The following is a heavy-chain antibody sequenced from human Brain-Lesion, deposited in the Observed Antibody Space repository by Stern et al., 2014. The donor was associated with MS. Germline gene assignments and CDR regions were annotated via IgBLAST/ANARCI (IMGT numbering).Heavy chain of an antibody. CDR1: GGSVSSTSYA. V-gene: IGHV4-39*01. CDR2: IYYSGNT. Sequence: QLQLQESGPGLVKPSETLSLTCTVAGGSVSSTSYAWAWIRQPPGKGLEWIGTIYYSGNTYYSSSLKSRLTISLDTSKNQFSLQLGFVTAADTAVYYCAGEEDIRYCSGGSCTGNWFDPWGQGTLVTVSS. J-gene: IGHJ5*02. CDR3: AGEEDIRYCSGGSCTGNWFDP. D-gene: IGHD2-15*01.